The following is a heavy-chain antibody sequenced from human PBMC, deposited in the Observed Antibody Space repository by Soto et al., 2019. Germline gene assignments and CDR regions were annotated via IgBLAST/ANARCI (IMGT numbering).Heavy chain of an antibody. CDR1: GFTFSDYY. Sequence: QVQLVESGGGLVKPGGSLRLSCAASGFTFSDYYMSWIRQAPGKGLEWVSYISSSGSTIYYADSVKGRFTISRDNAKNSLYLQMNSLRAEDTAVYYCARDHRWVRESPKGGLYYYYYMDVWGKGTTVTVSS. D-gene: IGHD3-22*01. V-gene: IGHV3-11*01. CDR2: ISSSGSTI. CDR3: ARDHRWVRESPKGGLYYYYYMDV. J-gene: IGHJ6*03.